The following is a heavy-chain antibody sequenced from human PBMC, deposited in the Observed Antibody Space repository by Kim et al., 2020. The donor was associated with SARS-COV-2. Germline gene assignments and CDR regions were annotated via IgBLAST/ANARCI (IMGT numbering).Heavy chain of an antibody. V-gene: IGHV4-4*02. J-gene: IGHJ3*02. CDR3: ARDRGRITMIVVVNDAFDI. CDR2: IYHSGST. D-gene: IGHD3-22*01. Sequence: SETLSLTCAVSGGSISSSNWWSWVRQPPGKGLEWIWEIYHSGSTNYNPSLKSRVTISVDKSKNQFSLKLSSVTAADTAVYYCARDRGRITMIVVVNDAFDIWGQGTMVTVSS. CDR1: GGSISSSNW.